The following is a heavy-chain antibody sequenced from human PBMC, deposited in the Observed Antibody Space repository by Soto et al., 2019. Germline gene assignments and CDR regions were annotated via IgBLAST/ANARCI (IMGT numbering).Heavy chain of an antibody. D-gene: IGHD3-22*01. Sequence: SETLSLTCTVSGGSISSSSYYWGWIRQHPGKGLEWIGSIYYSGSTYYNPSLKSRVTISVDTSKNQFSLKLSSVTAADTAVYYCARLGGYYYDSSGPSPGYYFDYWGQGTLVTVSS. CDR2: IYYSGST. CDR3: ARLGGYYYDSSGPSPGYYFDY. J-gene: IGHJ4*02. V-gene: IGHV4-39*01. CDR1: GGSISSSSYY.